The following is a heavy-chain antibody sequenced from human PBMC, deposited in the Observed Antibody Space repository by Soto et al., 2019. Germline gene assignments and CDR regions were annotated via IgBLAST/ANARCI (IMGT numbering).Heavy chain of an antibody. CDR3: AKDLVVVPAALDAFDI. CDR1: GFTFSSYA. V-gene: IGHV3-23*01. CDR2: ISGNSGST. D-gene: IGHD2-2*01. J-gene: IGHJ3*02. Sequence: VGSVRLSCAASGFTFSSYAMTWACQAPGKGLEWVSTISGNSGSTYYADSVKGHFTISRDNSKNTLYLQMNSLRAEDTAVYYCAKDLVVVPAALDAFDIWGQGTMVTVSS.